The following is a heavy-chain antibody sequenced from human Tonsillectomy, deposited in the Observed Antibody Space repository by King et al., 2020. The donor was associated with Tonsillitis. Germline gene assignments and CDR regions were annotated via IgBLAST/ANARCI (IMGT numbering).Heavy chain of an antibody. CDR2: IYHSGST. V-gene: IGHV4-34*01. Sequence: VQLQQWGAGLLKPSETLSLTCAVYGGSFSGYYWSWIRQPPGKGLEWIGEIYHSGSTNYNPSLKSRVTISVDTSKNQFSLKLSSVTAADTAVYYCARVVVVPAATADYYYGMDVWGQGTTVTVSS. CDR1: GGSFSGYY. D-gene: IGHD2-2*01. J-gene: IGHJ6*02. CDR3: ARVVVVPAATADYYYGMDV.